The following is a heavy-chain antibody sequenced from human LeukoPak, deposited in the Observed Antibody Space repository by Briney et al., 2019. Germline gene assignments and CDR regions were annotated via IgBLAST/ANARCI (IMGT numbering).Heavy chain of an antibody. V-gene: IGHV3-23*01. CDR3: ARYCSGGSCSVGARVVEHHDAFDI. CDR1: GFTFSSYA. J-gene: IGHJ3*02. D-gene: IGHD2-15*01. CDR2: ISGSGGST. Sequence: PGGSLRLSCAASGFTFSSYAMSWVRQAPGKGLEWVSAISGSGGSTYYADSVKGRFTISRDNSKNTLYLQMNSLRAEDTAVYYCARYCSGGSCSVGARVVEHHDAFDIWGQGTMVTVSS.